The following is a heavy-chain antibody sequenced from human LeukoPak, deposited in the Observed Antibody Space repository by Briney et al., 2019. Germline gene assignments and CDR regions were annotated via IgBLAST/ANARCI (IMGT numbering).Heavy chain of an antibody. J-gene: IGHJ4*02. CDR3: AKGRNDYGDAALNY. Sequence: PGGSLRLSCAASGFTFSSYAMHWVRQAPGKGLEWVAVISYDGSNKYYADSVKGRFTISRDNSKNTLYLQMNSLRAEDTAGYYCAKGRNDYGDAALNYWGQGTLVTVSS. CDR2: ISYDGSNK. V-gene: IGHV3-30-3*01. D-gene: IGHD4-17*01. CDR1: GFTFSSYA.